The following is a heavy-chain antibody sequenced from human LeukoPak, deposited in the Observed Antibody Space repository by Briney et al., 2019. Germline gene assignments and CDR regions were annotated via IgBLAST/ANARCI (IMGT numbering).Heavy chain of an antibody. Sequence: SETLSLTCAVYGGSFSGYYWSWIRQPPGKGLEWIGEINHSGSTNYYPSLKSRVTISVDTSKNQFSLKLSSVTAADTAVYYCAREGIAARPEYFQLWGRGTVVTVSS. V-gene: IGHV4-34*01. J-gene: IGHJ1*01. D-gene: IGHD6-6*01. CDR2: INHSGST. CDR1: GGSFSGYY. CDR3: AREGIAARPEYFQL.